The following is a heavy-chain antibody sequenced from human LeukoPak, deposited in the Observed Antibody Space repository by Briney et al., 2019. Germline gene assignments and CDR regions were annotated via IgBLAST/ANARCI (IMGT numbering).Heavy chain of an antibody. V-gene: IGHV1-69*02. Sequence: ASVKVSCRASGDTFDSYNINWVRQATGQGREWMGRIIPILGIAHYAQKFQGRVTITADKSTSTAYMELSSLRSEDTAVYYCARAGYDFWSGYEQFVDYWGQGTLVTVSS. CDR1: GDTFDSYN. CDR2: IIPILGIA. J-gene: IGHJ4*02. D-gene: IGHD3-3*01. CDR3: ARAGYDFWSGYEQFVDY.